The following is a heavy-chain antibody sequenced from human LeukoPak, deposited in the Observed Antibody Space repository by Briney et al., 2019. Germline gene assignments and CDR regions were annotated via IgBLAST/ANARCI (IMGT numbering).Heavy chain of an antibody. V-gene: IGHV4-59*01. J-gene: IGHJ5*02. CDR3: ARYRGPQQLVQRWFDP. Sequence: SETLSLTCSVSGGSISSYYWSWIRQPPGKGLEWIGYIYYSGSTNYNPSLKSRVTISVDTSKNQFSLKLSSVAAADTAVYYCARYRGPQQLVQRWFDPWGQGTLVTVSS. CDR2: IYYSGST. CDR1: GGSISSYY. D-gene: IGHD6-13*01.